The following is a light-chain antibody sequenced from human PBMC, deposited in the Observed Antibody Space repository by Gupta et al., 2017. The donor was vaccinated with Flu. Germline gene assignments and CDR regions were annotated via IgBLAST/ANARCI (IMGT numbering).Light chain of an antibody. V-gene: IGLV2-14*01. J-gene: IGLJ3*02. CDR3: SSDTSSNSLE. CDR1: SSDVGGYNY. Sequence: QSALTQPASVSGSPGQSITIPCTGTSSDVGGYNYVSWYQHHPGKAHNLMIYEVINRPAGVANRFSGSKSGNTASLTISGLQAEDEADYYCSSDTSSNSLEFGGGTKLTVL. CDR2: EVI.